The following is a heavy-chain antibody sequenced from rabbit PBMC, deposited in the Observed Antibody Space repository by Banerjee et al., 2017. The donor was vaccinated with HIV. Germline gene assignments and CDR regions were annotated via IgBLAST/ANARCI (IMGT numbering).Heavy chain of an antibody. CDR3: ARDSYDDYGNYDL. D-gene: IGHD2-1*01. CDR2: IDGGSSGTT. Sequence: QEQLVEYGGDLVQPEGSLTLTCKASGLDFSSSYRISWVRQAPGKGLEWIGRIDGGSSGTTHYASWAKGRFTISKTSSTTVTLQMTSLTAADTATYFCARDSYDDYGNYDLWGPGTLVTVS. J-gene: IGHJ4*01. CDR1: GLDFSSSYR. V-gene: IGHV1S45*01.